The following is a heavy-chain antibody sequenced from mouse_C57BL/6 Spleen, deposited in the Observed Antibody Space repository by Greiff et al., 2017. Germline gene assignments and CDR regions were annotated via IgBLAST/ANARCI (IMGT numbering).Heavy chain of an antibody. CDR3: ARGITTVVARAMDY. V-gene: IGHV3-6*01. Sequence: EVQLQQSGPGLVKPSQSLSLTCSVTGYSITSGYYWNWIRQFPGNKLEWMGYISYDGSNNYNPSLKNRISITRDTSKNQFFLKLNSVTTEDTATYYCARGITTVVARAMDYWGQGTSVTVSS. J-gene: IGHJ4*01. D-gene: IGHD1-1*01. CDR2: ISYDGSN. CDR1: GYSITSGYY.